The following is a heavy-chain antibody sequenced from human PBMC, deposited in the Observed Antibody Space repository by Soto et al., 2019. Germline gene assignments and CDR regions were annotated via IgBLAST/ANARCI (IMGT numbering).Heavy chain of an antibody. J-gene: IGHJ6*02. CDR1: GFTFSTDS. CDR2: ISSSSSTI. D-gene: IGHD6-19*01. Sequence: PGGSLRLSCAASGFTFSTDSMNWVRQAPGKGLEWVSYISSSSSTIYYADSVKGRFTISRDNAKNSLYLQMNSLRDEDTAVYYCARDQGDSSGWYDAYYYYYYGMDVWGQGTTVTVSS. V-gene: IGHV3-48*02. CDR3: ARDQGDSSGWYDAYYYYYYGMDV.